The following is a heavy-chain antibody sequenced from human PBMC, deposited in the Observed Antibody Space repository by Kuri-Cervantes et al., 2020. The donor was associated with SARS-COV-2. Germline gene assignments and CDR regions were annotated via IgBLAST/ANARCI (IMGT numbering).Heavy chain of an antibody. V-gene: IGHV3-21*01. CDR1: GFNFSSYS. Sequence: GESPKISRAASGFNFSSYSMNWVRQAPGKGLEWVSSISNSSSYIYYADSVKGRFTISRDNSQNTLHLQMKSLRDEDTAIYYCAKDRAGVHDFWGQGTLVTVSS. J-gene: IGHJ4*02. CDR3: AKDRAGVHDF. D-gene: IGHD2-21*01. CDR2: ISNSSSYI.